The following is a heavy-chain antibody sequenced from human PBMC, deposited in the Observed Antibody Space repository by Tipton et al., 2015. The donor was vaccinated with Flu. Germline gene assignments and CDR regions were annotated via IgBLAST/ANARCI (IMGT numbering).Heavy chain of an antibody. Sequence: QLVQSGAEVKKPGSSVKVSCKASGGTFSSYAISWVRQAPGQGLEWMGRIIPIFGTANYAQKFQGRVTITADESTSTAYMELSSLRSEDTAVYYCARSEVVTSSHLPQHPYDAFDIWGQGTMVTVSS. V-gene: IGHV1-69*18. D-gene: IGHD4-23*01. CDR2: IIPIFGTA. CDR1: GGTFSSYA. J-gene: IGHJ3*02. CDR3: ARSEVVTSSHLPQHPYDAFDI.